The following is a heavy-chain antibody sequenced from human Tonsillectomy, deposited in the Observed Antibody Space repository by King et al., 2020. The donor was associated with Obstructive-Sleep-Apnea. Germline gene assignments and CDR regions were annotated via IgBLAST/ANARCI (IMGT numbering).Heavy chain of an antibody. CDR1: GFTFSHVW. Sequence: VQLVESGGGLVKPGGSLRLSCAASGFTFSHVWMTWVRQAPGKGLEWVGRIKSKTDGGTTDYAAPVKGRFSISRDDSKNMVYLQMNSLRPEDTAVYYCSTSSLGVYSYGPFDSWGQGTLVTVSS. V-gene: IGHV3-15*01. CDR2: IKSKTDGGTT. CDR3: STSSLGVYSYGPFDS. D-gene: IGHD5-18*01. J-gene: IGHJ4*02.